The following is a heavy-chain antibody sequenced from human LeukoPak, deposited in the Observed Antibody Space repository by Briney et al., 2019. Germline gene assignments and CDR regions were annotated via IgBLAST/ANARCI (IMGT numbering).Heavy chain of an antibody. V-gene: IGHV3-23*01. J-gene: IGHJ5*02. CDR3: AGLLWFGELPPNWFDP. D-gene: IGHD3-10*01. CDR1: GFTFSSYA. CDR2: ISGSGGST. Sequence: GGSLRLSCAASGFTFSSYAMSWIRQAPGKGLEWVSAISGSGGSTYYAGSVKGRFTISRDNSKNTLYLQMNSLRAEDTAVYYCAGLLWFGELPPNWFDPWGQGTLVTVSS.